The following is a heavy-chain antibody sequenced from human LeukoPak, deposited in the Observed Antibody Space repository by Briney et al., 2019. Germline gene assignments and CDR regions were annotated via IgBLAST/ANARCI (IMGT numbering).Heavy chain of an antibody. J-gene: IGHJ4*02. V-gene: IGHV3-23*01. CDR2: INGRGDDT. D-gene: IGHD6-19*01. CDR1: SGFA. CDR3: AKGHRSSSSFFDS. Sequence: PGGSLRLSCAAFSGFAMSWARQAPGRGLEWVSAINGRGDDTYYLDSVKGRFTISRDNSNNTLYLQMNSLRAEDTAVYYCAKGHRSSSSFFDSWGQGILVTVSS.